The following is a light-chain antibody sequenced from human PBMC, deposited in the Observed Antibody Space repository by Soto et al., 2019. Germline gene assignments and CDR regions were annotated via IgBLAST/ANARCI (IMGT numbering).Light chain of an antibody. CDR2: KPS. V-gene: IGKV2-24*01. Sequence: DIVMTQTPLSSPVTLGQPASISCRSSQSLVHRDGNTYLSWLQQRPGQPPRLLVYKPSNRFSGVPDRFSGSGAGTDFTLKISRVEAEDVGVYYCMQVTQFPYTFGQGTKLEIK. J-gene: IGKJ2*01. CDR1: QSLVHRDGNTY. CDR3: MQVTQFPYT.